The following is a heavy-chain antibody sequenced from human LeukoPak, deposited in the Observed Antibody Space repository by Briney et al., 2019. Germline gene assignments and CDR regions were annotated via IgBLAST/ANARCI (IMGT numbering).Heavy chain of an antibody. Sequence: SETLPLTCTVSGGSISSSSYYWGWIRQPPGKGLEWIGSIYYSGSTYYNPSLKSRVTISVDTSKNQFSLKLSSVTAADTAVHYCARHRYDFSVDYWGQGTLVTVSS. CDR3: ARHRYDFSVDY. D-gene: IGHD3-3*01. CDR2: IYYSGST. J-gene: IGHJ4*02. V-gene: IGHV4-39*01. CDR1: GGSISSSSYY.